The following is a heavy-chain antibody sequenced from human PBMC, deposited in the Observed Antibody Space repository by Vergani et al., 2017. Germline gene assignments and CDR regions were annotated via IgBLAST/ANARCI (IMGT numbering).Heavy chain of an antibody. CDR2: INPSVGST. J-gene: IGHJ1*01. CDR1: GYTFTSYY. Sequence: QVQLVQSGAEVKKPGASVKVSCKASGYTFTSYYMHWVRQAPAQGLEWMGIINPSVGSTSYAQKFQGIVTMTRDTSTSTVYMELSSLRSEDTAVYYWARVSTYYYDSSGYYEYFQHWGQGTLVTVSS. V-gene: IGHV1-46*01. D-gene: IGHD3-22*01. CDR3: ARVSTYYYDSSGYYEYFQH.